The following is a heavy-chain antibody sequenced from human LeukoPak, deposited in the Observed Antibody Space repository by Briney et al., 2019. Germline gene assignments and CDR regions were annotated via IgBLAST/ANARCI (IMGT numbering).Heavy chain of an antibody. CDR2: ISGSGGST. CDR3: AKDLSRIMITFGGVIPGAFDI. D-gene: IGHD3-16*02. V-gene: IGHV3-23*01. J-gene: IGHJ3*02. CDR1: GFTFSSYA. Sequence: GGSLSLSCAASGFTFSSYAMSWVRQAPGKGLEWVSAISGSGGSTYYADSVKGRFTISRDNSKNTLYLQMNSLRAEDTAVYYCAKDLSRIMITFGGVIPGAFDIWGQGTMVTVSS.